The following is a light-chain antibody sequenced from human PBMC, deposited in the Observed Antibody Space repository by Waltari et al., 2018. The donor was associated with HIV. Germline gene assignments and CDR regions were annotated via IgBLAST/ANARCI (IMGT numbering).Light chain of an antibody. CDR3: SSYTSSSTFYVV. CDR2: DVS. J-gene: IGLJ2*01. CDR1: SSDAGGYNY. Sequence: QSALTQPASVSGSPGQSITISCTGTSSDAGGYNYVSWSQQHPGKAPKLMIYDVSKRPSGVSNRFSGSKSGNTASLTISGLQAEDEADYYCSSYTSSSTFYVVFGGGTKLTVL. V-gene: IGLV2-14*01.